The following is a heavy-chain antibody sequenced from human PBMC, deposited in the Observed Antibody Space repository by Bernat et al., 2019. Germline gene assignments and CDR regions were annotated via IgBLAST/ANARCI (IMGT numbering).Heavy chain of an antibody. CDR2: VSAYNGDT. Sequence: QGELVQSGTEMKKLGASVRVSCKAPGFIFTSNDFAWVRQAPGQGLEWMGRVSAYNGDTQYAQKFQGRVLMTTDSSTTTAYMELKNLRSDDTAVYFCATTSVSLYWYFDLWGRGTLVTVSS. V-gene: IGHV1-18*01. CDR1: GFIFTSND. J-gene: IGHJ2*01. CDR3: ATTSVSLYWYFDL.